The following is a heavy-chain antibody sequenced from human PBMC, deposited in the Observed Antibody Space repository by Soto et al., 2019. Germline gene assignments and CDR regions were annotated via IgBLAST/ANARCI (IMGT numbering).Heavy chain of an antibody. CDR2: IKQDGSAK. V-gene: IGHV3-7*01. CDR1: GFTFSSYW. D-gene: IGHD1-26*01. Sequence: GGSLRLSCAASGFTFSSYWMSWVRQAPGKGLEWVANIKQDGSAKYYVDSVKGRFIISRDNAKNSLHLQMNSLRAEDTAVYYCTTWGRYLDFDYWGQGTLVTVSS. CDR3: TTWGRYLDFDY. J-gene: IGHJ4*02.